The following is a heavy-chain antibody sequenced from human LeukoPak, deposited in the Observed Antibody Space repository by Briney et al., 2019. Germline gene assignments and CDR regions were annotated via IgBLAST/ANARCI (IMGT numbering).Heavy chain of an antibody. J-gene: IGHJ4*02. CDR3: ARGNSSGLDS. CDR2: MNPNSGNT. V-gene: IGHV1-8*01. D-gene: IGHD6-19*01. CDR1: GSTFTSYD. Sequence: GASVKVSCKASGSTFTSYDINLVRHATGQGLELMGRMNPNSGNTGYAQKFQGRVNMTRNTSISTAYMELSSMRPEDTAVYYCARGNSSGLDSWGQGNLVTVSS.